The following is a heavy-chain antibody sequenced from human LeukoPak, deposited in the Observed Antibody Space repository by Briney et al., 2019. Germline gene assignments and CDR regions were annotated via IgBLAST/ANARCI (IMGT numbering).Heavy chain of an antibody. CDR1: GFTFSSYA. Sequence: HAGGSLRLSCAASGFTFSSYAMSWVRQAPGKGLEWVSAISGSGGGTYYADSVKGRFTISRDNSKNTLYLQMNSLRAEDTAVYYCAKEEDSGYDAYFDYWGQGTLVTVSS. D-gene: IGHD5-12*01. CDR3: AKEEDSGYDAYFDY. CDR2: ISGSGGGT. J-gene: IGHJ4*02. V-gene: IGHV3-23*01.